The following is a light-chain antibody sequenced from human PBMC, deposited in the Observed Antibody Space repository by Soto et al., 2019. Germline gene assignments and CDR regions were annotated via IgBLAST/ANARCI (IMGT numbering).Light chain of an antibody. Sequence: DIPMTQSPSTLSASVGDRVTMTCRASQRISNWLAWYQQKPGKAPKVLIYDASSLESGVPSRFSGSGSGTEFTLTISSLQPDDFATYYCQQYNSYSVTFGQGTKVEIK. CDR2: DAS. CDR1: QRISNW. CDR3: QQYNSYSVT. V-gene: IGKV1-5*01. J-gene: IGKJ1*01.